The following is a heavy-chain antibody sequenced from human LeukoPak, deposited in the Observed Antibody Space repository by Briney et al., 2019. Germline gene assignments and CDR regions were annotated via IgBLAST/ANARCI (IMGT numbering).Heavy chain of an antibody. J-gene: IGHJ4*02. CDR3: ARTSSETNKLDGHWPVSDY. CDR1: GYTFTGYD. CDR2: MNFDSGNT. Sequence: ASVKVSCKASGYTFTGYDIDWVRQVTGQGLEWMGWMNFDSGNTAYTQKFQGRVTMTRDTSITTAYMEWSSLRPEDTAVYYCARTSSETNKLDGHWPVSDYWGQGTLVTVSS. D-gene: IGHD2-8*01. V-gene: IGHV1-8*01.